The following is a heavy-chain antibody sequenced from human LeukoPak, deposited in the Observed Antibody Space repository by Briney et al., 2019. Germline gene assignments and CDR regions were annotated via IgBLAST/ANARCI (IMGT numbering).Heavy chain of an antibody. Sequence: RGSLRLSCAASGFTFSSYSMNWVRQAPRKGLEWVSYITSSTSTIYYADSVKGRFTISRDNAENSLYLQMNSLRDEDTAVYYCARVKLGAFDIWGQGTMFTVSS. V-gene: IGHV3-48*02. CDR3: ARVKLGAFDI. CDR2: ITSSTSTI. CDR1: GFTFSSYS. D-gene: IGHD3-16*01. J-gene: IGHJ3*02.